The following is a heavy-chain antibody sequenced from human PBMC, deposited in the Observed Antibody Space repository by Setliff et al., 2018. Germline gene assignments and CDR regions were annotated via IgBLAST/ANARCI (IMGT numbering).Heavy chain of an antibody. CDR2: VSGGGDR. J-gene: IGHJ4*02. CDR3: TTAHYTGNSRTLDF. V-gene: IGHV3-23*01. CDR1: GFIFKNHA. Sequence: PGGSLRLSCEASGFIFKNHALTWVRQVPGKGLEWVSAVSGGGDRDYADSVKGRFTISRDNSKNTLYLQMNSLRAEDTALYYCTTAHYTGNSRTLDFWGPGTLVTVSS. D-gene: IGHD1-26*01.